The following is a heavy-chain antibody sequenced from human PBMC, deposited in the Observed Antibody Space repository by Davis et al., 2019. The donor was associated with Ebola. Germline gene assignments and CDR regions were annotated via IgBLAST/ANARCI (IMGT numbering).Heavy chain of an antibody. D-gene: IGHD3-3*01. CDR2: ISSSSSTI. J-gene: IGHJ6*02. CDR3: ARDQGTYYDFWSGMPNHYYYGMDV. CDR1: GFTFSDYY. V-gene: IGHV3-11*04. Sequence: GGSLRLSCAASGFTFSDYYMSWIRQAPGKGLEWVSYISSSSSTIYYADSVKGRFTISRDNAKNSLYLQMNSLRAEDTAVYYCARDQGTYYDFWSGMPNHYYYGMDVWGQGTTVTVSS.